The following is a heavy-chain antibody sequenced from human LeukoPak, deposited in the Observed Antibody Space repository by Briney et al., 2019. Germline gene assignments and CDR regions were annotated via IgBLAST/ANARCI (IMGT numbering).Heavy chain of an antibody. CDR2: IHYDGRT. CDR1: GASMSGQH. D-gene: IGHD2-8*01. V-gene: IGHV4-59*08. Sequence: PSETLSLTCTVSGASMSGQHWSWIRQAPGKGLEWIAWIHYDGRTNYNPSLKSRLSLSVDTSTNQFSLSLNSVTAADTAVYFCARHLNGGTHPLDNWGPGIRVIVSP. J-gene: IGHJ4*02. CDR3: ARHLNGGTHPLDN.